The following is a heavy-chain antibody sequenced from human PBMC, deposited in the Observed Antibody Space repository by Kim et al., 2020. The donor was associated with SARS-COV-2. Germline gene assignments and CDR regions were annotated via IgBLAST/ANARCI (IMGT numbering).Heavy chain of an antibody. D-gene: IGHD4-4*01. CDR2: INHSGST. CDR1: GGSFSGYY. V-gene: IGHV4-34*01. Sequence: SETLSLTCAVYGGSFSGYYWSWIRQPPGKGLEWIGEINHSGSTNYNPSLKSRVTISVDTSKNQFSLKLSSVTAADTAVYYCARVPFLTTTRWADYYYYMDVWGKGTTVTVSS. CDR3: ARVPFLTTTRWADYYYYMDV. J-gene: IGHJ6*03.